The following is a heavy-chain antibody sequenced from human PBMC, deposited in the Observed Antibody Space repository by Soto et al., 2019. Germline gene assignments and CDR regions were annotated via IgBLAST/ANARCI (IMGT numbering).Heavy chain of an antibody. V-gene: IGHV3-74*01. J-gene: IGHJ4*02. Sequence: EVQLVESGGGLVQPGGSLRLSCAASGFTFSAYRIHWVRQAPEKGLEWVSRIKTDGSSTDYADSVKGRFTTSRDNAKNILYLQMDSLRVEDTAVYYCAKREGNTFGLFHWGQGTLVTVSS. CDR3: AKREGNTFGLFH. CDR1: GFTFSAYR. D-gene: IGHD5-18*01. CDR2: IKTDGSST.